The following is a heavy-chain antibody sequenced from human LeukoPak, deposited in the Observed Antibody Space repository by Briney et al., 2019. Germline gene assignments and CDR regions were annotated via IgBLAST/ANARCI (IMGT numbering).Heavy chain of an antibody. V-gene: IGHV1-2*04. D-gene: IGHD3-10*01. CDR3: ARTQWFGELTAMDV. J-gene: IGHJ6*02. CDR2: INPNNGGT. Sequence: GASVKVSCKASGYTFTGYYLHWVRQAPGQGLEWMGWINPNNGGTNYAQKFQDWVTMTRDTSISTAYMELSRLRSDDTAVYYCARTQWFGELTAMDVWGQGTTVTVSS. CDR1: GYTFTGYY.